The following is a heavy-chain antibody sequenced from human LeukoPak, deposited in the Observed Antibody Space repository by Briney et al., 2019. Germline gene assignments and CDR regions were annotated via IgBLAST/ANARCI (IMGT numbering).Heavy chain of an antibody. J-gene: IGHJ5*02. D-gene: IGHD3-16*02. CDR1: GFTFSSYA. Sequence: GGSLRLSCAASGFTFSSYAMSWVRQAPGKGLEWVSSISGSDGTTYYADSVKGRFTISRDNSKYTLSLQMNSLRAEDTAVYYCARGRGPRRELSLWVSGWFDPWGQGTLVTVSS. CDR3: ARGRGPRRELSLWVSGWFDP. CDR2: ISGSDGTT. V-gene: IGHV3-23*01.